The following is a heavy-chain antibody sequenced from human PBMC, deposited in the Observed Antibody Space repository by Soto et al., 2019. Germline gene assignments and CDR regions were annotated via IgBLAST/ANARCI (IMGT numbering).Heavy chain of an antibody. V-gene: IGHV1-58*01. D-gene: IGHD3-16*01. J-gene: IGHJ4*01. CDR1: GFTFTNSA. Sequence: SVKVSCKTSGFTFTNSAVEWVRQARGQRLEWIGWIVVGSDNTNYAQKFQDRVTITRDTSTSTVYMELSSLRSEDTAVYYCARGPLYYDYVWGSYESVYWG. CDR3: ARGPLYYDYVWGSYESVY. CDR2: IVVGSDNT.